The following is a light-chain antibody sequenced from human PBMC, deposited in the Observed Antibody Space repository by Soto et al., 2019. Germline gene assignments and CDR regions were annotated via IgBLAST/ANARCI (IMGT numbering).Light chain of an antibody. CDR2: GAS. Sequence: IVLTQSPGTPSLSPGERATLSCRASQSVSSSYLAWYQQKPGQAPRLFIYGASNRATGIPDRFSGSGSGTDVTLTISRPEPEDFAMYFCQQYVSSPQTFGQGTKVDIK. J-gene: IGKJ1*01. CDR1: QSVSSSY. CDR3: QQYVSSPQT. V-gene: IGKV3-20*01.